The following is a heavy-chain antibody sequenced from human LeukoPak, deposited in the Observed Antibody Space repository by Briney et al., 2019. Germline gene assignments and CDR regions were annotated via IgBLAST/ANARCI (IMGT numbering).Heavy chain of an antibody. CDR3: AKDGPTYYDFWSGYNWFDP. V-gene: IGHV3-30*02. CDR2: IRYDGSSK. Sequence: GGPLRLSCAASGFTFSSYGMHWVRQAPGKGLEWVAFIRYDGSSKYYADSVKGRFTISRDNSKNTLYLQMNSLRAEDTAVYYCAKDGPTYYDFWSGYNWFDPWGQGTLVTVSS. CDR1: GFTFSSYG. J-gene: IGHJ5*02. D-gene: IGHD3-3*01.